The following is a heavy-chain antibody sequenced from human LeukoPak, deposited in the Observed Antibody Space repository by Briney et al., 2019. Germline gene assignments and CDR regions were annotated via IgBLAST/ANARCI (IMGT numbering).Heavy chain of an antibody. J-gene: IGHJ4*02. CDR2: INHSGST. CDR1: GGSFSGYY. CDR3: AGALPKYYYDSSRTQNFDY. D-gene: IGHD3-22*01. Sequence: PSETLSLTCAVYGGSFSGYYWSWIRQPPGKGLEWIGEINHSGSTNYNPSLKSRVTISVDTSKNQFSLKLSSVTAADTAVYYCAGALPKYYYDSSRTQNFDYWGQGTLVTVSS. V-gene: IGHV4-34*01.